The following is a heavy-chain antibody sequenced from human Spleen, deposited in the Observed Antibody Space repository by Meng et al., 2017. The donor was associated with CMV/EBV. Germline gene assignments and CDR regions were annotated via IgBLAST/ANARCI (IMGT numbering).Heavy chain of an antibody. J-gene: IGHJ6*02. Sequence: ASVKVSCKTSGYNFTDYYMHWVRQTPGQGLEWMGWINPNSGGTNYAQKFQGRVTMTRDTSISTAYMDLSRLRSDDTAVYYCARSVCSSTSCYYYGMDVWGQGTTVTSP. CDR3: ARSVCSSTSCYYYGMDV. D-gene: IGHD2-2*01. CDR1: GYNFTDYY. CDR2: INPNSGGT. V-gene: IGHV1-2*02.